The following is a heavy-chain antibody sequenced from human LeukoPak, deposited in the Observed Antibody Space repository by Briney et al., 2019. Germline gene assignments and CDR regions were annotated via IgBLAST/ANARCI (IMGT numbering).Heavy chain of an antibody. V-gene: IGHV3-53*01. CDR1: GFSVSGKF. CDR3: ASGDGYLQPY. Sequence: GGSLRLSCAASGFSVSGKFMSWVRQAPGKGLEWVSIIHYDGKIRYAGSVGGRFTIYRDDSENTLFLQMNSLRVDDTAVYFCASGDGYLQPYWGQGTLDTVSS. D-gene: IGHD2-21*01. J-gene: IGHJ4*02. CDR2: IHYDGKI.